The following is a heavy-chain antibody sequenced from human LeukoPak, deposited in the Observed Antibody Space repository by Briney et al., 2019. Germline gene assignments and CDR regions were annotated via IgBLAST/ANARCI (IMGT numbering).Heavy chain of an antibody. V-gene: IGHV1-8*01. CDR3: ARGGYYYGSGSPIYYYYYMDV. Sequence: ASVKVSCKASGYTFTSYDINWVRQATGQGLEWMGWMNPNSGNTGYAQKFQGRVTMTRNTSISTAYMGLSSLRSEDTAVYYCARGGYYYGSGSPIYYYYYMDVWGKGTTVTVSS. CDR1: GYTFTSYD. J-gene: IGHJ6*03. CDR2: MNPNSGNT. D-gene: IGHD3-10*01.